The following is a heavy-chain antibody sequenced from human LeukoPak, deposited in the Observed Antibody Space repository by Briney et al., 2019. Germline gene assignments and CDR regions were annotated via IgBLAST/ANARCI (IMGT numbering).Heavy chain of an antibody. J-gene: IGHJ4*02. V-gene: IGHV3-7*01. CDR1: GLTFSSSW. CDR2: INPDGNKK. Sequence: GGSLRLSCAVSGLTFSSSWMDWVRQAPGKGLEWVASINPDGNKKYSADSVKGRFTMSRDNAENSLYLQMNSLRVEDTAFYYCARDLAYSRLDYWGQGMLVTVSS. D-gene: IGHD5-18*01. CDR3: ARDLAYSRLDY.